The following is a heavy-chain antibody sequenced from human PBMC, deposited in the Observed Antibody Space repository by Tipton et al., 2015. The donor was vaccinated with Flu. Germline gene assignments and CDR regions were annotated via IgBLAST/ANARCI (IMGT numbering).Heavy chain of an antibody. J-gene: IGHJ4*02. CDR3: ARGVYSSGWYPFFDH. D-gene: IGHD6-19*01. CDR1: GFTFSSYG. Sequence: QVQLVQSGGGVVQPGRSLRLSCAASGFTFSSYGMHWVRQAPGKGLEWVAVIWYDGSNKYYADSVKGRFTISRDNSKNTLYLQMNSLRAEDTAVYYCARGVYSSGWYPFFDHWGQGTLVTVSS. CDR2: IWYDGSNK. V-gene: IGHV3-33*01.